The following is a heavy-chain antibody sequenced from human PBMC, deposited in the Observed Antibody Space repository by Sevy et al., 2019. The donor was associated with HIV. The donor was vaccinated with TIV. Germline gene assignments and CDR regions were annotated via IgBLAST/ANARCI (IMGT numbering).Heavy chain of an antibody. D-gene: IGHD3-10*01. CDR3: ARVPSTGRFGMDV. J-gene: IGHJ6*02. CDR1: GFSFSTYS. Sequence: GGSLRLSCAASGFSFSTYSMNWVRQAPGKGVEWVSYIGTSSSTIYYADSVRGRFTISRDNGKNSLYLQMSSLRAADTALYYCARVPSTGRFGMDVWGQGTTVTVSS. V-gene: IGHV3-48*01. CDR2: IGTSSSTI.